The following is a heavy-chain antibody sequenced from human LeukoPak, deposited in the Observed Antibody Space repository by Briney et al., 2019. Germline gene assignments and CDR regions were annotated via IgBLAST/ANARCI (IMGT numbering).Heavy chain of an antibody. V-gene: IGHV3-33*01. Sequence: GGSLRLSCAASGFTFSSYGMHWVRQAPGKGLEWVAVIWYDGSNKYYADSVKGRFTISRDNSKNTLYLQMNSLRAEDTAAYYCARDLKWELPLDYWGQGTLVTVSS. CDR2: IWYDGSNK. CDR3: ARDLKWELPLDY. J-gene: IGHJ4*02. CDR1: GFTFSSYG. D-gene: IGHD1-26*01.